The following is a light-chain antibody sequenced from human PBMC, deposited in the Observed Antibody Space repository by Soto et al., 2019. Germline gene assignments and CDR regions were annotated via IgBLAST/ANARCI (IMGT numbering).Light chain of an antibody. CDR2: EGN. V-gene: IGLV2-23*01. J-gene: IGLJ1*01. Sequence: QSVLTQVASVSGSPGQSITISCTGTSSDVGSYNLVSWYQQLPGRAPKLIIYEGNKRPSGISARFSGSKSGDTASLSISGLQTEDEADYFCCSYAGSGAYVFGTGTKLTVL. CDR1: SSDVGSYNL. CDR3: CSYAGSGAYV.